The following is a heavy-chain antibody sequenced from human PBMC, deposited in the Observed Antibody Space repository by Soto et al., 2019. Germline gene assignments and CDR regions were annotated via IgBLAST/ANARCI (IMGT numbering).Heavy chain of an antibody. CDR1: GFTFSSYS. Sequence: EVQLVESGEGLVKPGGSLRLSCAASGFTFSSYSMNWVRQAPGKGLEWVSSISSSSSYIYYADSVKGRFTISRDNAKNSLYLQMNSLRAEDTAVYYCARDPGFGEPYYYMDVWGKGTTVTVSS. J-gene: IGHJ6*03. D-gene: IGHD3-10*01. CDR3: ARDPGFGEPYYYMDV. CDR2: ISSSSSYI. V-gene: IGHV3-21*01.